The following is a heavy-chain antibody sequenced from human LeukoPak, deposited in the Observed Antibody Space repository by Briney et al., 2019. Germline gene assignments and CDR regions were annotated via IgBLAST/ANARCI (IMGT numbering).Heavy chain of an antibody. Sequence: PGGSLRLSCAASGFTFSSYGMHWVRQAPGKGLEGVAVIWYDGSNKYYADSVKGRFTITRDNSKNTLYLQMNSLRAEDTAVYYCARGAPELGYFVYWGQGTLVTVSS. D-gene: IGHD6-13*01. CDR2: IWYDGSNK. V-gene: IGHV3-33*01. J-gene: IGHJ4*02. CDR3: ARGAPELGYFVY. CDR1: GFTFSSYG.